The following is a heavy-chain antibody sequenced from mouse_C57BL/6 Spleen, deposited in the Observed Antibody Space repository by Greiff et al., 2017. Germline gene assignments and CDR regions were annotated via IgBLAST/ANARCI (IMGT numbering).Heavy chain of an antibody. CDR2: IYPGDGDT. D-gene: IGHD1-1*01. CDR3: ARGDYYCSSSWFAY. V-gene: IGHV1-82*01. J-gene: IGHJ3*01. Sequence: HVQLQQSGPELVKPGASVKISCTASGYAFSSSWMNWVKQRPGKGLEWIGRIYPGDGDTNYNGKFKGKATLTADKSSSTAYMQLSSLTSEDSAVYFCARGDYYCSSSWFAYWGQGTLVTVSA. CDR1: GYAFSSSW.